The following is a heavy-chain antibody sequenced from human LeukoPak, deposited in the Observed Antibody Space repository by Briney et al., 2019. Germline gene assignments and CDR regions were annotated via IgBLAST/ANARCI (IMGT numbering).Heavy chain of an antibody. CDR1: GFTFGDYA. CDR2: IRSKAYGGTT. CDR3: TGVDVWGSPLPHA. Sequence: GGSLRLSCTASGFTFGDYAMSWVRQAPGKGLEWVGFIRSKAYGGTTEYAASVKGRFTISRDDSKSIAYLQMNSLKTEDTAVYYCTGVDVWGSPLPHAWGQGTLVTVSS. V-gene: IGHV3-49*04. J-gene: IGHJ4*02. D-gene: IGHD3-16*01.